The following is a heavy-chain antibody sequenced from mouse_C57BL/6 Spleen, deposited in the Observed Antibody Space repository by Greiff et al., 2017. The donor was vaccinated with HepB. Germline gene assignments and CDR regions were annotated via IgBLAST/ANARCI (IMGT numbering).Heavy chain of an antibody. D-gene: IGHD2-5*01. CDR3: ARDAYYSKNFDY. Sequence: DVKLVESGGGLVKPGGSLKLSCAASGFTFSSYAMSWVRQTPEKRLEWVATISDGGSYTYYPDNVKGRFTISRDNAKNNLYLQMSHLKSEDTAMYYCARDAYYSKNFDYWGQGTTLTVSS. J-gene: IGHJ2*01. CDR2: ISDGGSYT. V-gene: IGHV5-4*01. CDR1: GFTFSSYA.